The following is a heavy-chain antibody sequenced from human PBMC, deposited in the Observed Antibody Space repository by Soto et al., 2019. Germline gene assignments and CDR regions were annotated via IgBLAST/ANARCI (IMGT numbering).Heavy chain of an antibody. CDR3: AKDGGSYDGYYYGMDV. J-gene: IGHJ6*02. CDR2: IIPIFGTA. Sequence: GASVKVSCKASGGTFSSYAISWVRQAPGQGLEWMGGIIPIFGTANYAQKFQGRVTITADKSTSTAYMELSSLRSEDTAVYYCAKDGGSYDGYYYGMDVWGQGTTVTVSS. D-gene: IGHD1-26*01. V-gene: IGHV1-69*06. CDR1: GGTFSSYA.